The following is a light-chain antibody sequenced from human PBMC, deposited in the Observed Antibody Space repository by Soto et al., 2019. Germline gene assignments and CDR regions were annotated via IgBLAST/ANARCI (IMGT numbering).Light chain of an antibody. Sequence: EIVLTQSPATLSLSPGEIATLSCRASQSVSSYLSWYQQKPDQAPMLLIYDASNMATGIPARFSGSGSGTDSPLTISRLEPEDFAVSYCQQRSNWPPLSTFGQGTRLEIK. CDR3: QQRSNWPPLST. CDR1: QSVSSY. V-gene: IGKV3-11*01. CDR2: DAS. J-gene: IGKJ5*01.